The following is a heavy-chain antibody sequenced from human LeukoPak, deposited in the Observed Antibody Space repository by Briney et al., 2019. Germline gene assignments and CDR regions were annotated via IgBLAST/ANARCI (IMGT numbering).Heavy chain of an antibody. CDR1: GFSFSSYW. CDR3: AMLAKMATIDDFDY. D-gene: IGHD5-24*01. Sequence: GGSLRLSCAASGFSFSSYWMHWVRQAPGKRLVWVSRISSDASSTNYADSVKGRLTISRDNAKNTLYLQMNSLRAEDTAVYYCAMLAKMATIDDFDYWGQGTLVTVSS. CDR2: ISSDASST. J-gene: IGHJ4*02. V-gene: IGHV3-74*01.